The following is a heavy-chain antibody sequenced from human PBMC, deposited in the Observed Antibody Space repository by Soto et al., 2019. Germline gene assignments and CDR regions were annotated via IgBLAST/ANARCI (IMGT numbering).Heavy chain of an antibody. D-gene: IGHD3-22*01. CDR2: ISGTGDST. CDR1: GFTFSSYA. J-gene: IGHJ4*02. V-gene: IGHV3-23*01. Sequence: HPGGSLRLSCAASGFTFSSYAMSWVRQAPGKGLERVSAISGTGDSTYYADSVKGRFTISRDNSKNTLYLQINSLRAEDTAVYYCAKDRDSSGYYYRNYWGQGTLVTVSS. CDR3: AKDRDSSGYYYRNY.